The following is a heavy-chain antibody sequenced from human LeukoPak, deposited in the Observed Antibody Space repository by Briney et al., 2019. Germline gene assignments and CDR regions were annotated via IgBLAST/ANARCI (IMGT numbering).Heavy chain of an antibody. D-gene: IGHD3-10*01. J-gene: IGHJ4*02. CDR2: INHSGST. CDR3: ARGRITMVRGGNVIDY. V-gene: IGHV4-34*01. Sequence: SETLSLTCAVYGGSFSGYYWSWIRRPPGKGLEWIGEINHSGSTNYNPSLKSRVTISVDTSKNQFSLKLSSVTAADTAVYYCARGRITMVRGGNVIDYWGQGTLVTVSS. CDR1: GGSFSGYY.